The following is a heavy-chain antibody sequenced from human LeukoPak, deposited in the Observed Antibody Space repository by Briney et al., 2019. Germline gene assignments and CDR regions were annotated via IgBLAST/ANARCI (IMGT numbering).Heavy chain of an antibody. CDR3: ARPRLGDAGWFDP. CDR2: IYYSGST. V-gene: IGHV4-39*01. Sequence: SETLSLTCTVSGGSISSSSYYWGWIRQPPGKGLEWIGSIYYSGSTYYNPSLKSRVTISVDTSKNQFSLKLSSVTAADTAVYYCARPRLGDAGWFDPWGQGTLVTVSS. CDR1: GGSISSSSYY. J-gene: IGHJ5*02. D-gene: IGHD3-16*01.